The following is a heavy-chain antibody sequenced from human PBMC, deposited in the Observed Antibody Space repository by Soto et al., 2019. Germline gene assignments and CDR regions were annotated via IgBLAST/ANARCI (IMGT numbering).Heavy chain of an antibody. J-gene: IGHJ4*02. V-gene: IGHV1-69*01. CDR3: ASGKAKGQDGDYVY. CDR2: IIPIFGTA. Sequence: QVQLVQSGAEVKKPGSSVNVSCKASGGTFSSYAISWVRQAPGQGLEWMGGIIPIFGTANYAQKFQGRVTITADESTSTAYMELRSLRAEDTAVYYCASGKAKGQDGDYVYWGQGTLVTVSS. CDR1: GGTFSSYA. D-gene: IGHD4-17*01.